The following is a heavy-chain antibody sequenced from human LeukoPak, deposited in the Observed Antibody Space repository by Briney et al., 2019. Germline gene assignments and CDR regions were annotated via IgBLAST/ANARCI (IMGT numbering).Heavy chain of an antibody. CDR3: ARASVSFTFGGVIVNRAPLDV. CDR2: MNPNSGNT. J-gene: IGHJ6*04. V-gene: IGHV1-8*01. Sequence: GASVKVSCKASGYTFTSYDINWVRQATGQGLEWMGWMNPNSGNTGYAQKFQGRVTMTRNTSISTAYMELSSLRSEDTAVYYCARASVSFTFGGVIVNRAPLDVWGKGTTVTVSS. D-gene: IGHD3-16*02. CDR1: GYTFTSYD.